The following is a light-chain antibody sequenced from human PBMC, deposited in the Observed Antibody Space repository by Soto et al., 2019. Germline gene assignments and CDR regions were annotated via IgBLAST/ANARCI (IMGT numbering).Light chain of an antibody. Sequence: EIVMTQSPSTLSVSPGERATLSCRASHSVNIYLAWYQQKPGQAPRLLIFGATYRATGIPARFSGSGSGTEFNLTISSLQSEDFGVYFRQQYDDWLRLTFGGGTKVDIK. V-gene: IGKV3D-15*01. CDR2: GAT. J-gene: IGKJ4*01. CDR3: QQYDDWLRLT. CDR1: HSVNIY.